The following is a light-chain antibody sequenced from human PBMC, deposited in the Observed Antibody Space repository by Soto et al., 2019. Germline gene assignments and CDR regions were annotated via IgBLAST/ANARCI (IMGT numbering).Light chain of an antibody. CDR1: QSVSSSS. CDR2: DAS. Sequence: EIVLTQSPGTLSLSPGERATLSRRASQSVSSSSLAWYQHKPGQAPRLLIYDASSGATGIPDRFSGGGSGTDFTLTISRLEPEDFAVYYCQQYGNSPLTFGPGTKVDI. J-gene: IGKJ3*01. V-gene: IGKV3-20*01. CDR3: QQYGNSPLT.